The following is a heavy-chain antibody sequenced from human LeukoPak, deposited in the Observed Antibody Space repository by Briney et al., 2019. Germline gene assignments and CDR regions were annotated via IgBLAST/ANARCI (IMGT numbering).Heavy chain of an antibody. CDR2: ISYDGSNK. J-gene: IGHJ4*02. CDR1: GFTFSSYA. Sequence: PGGSLRLSCSASGFTFSSYAMHWVRQAPGKGLEWVAVISYDGSNKYYADSVKGRFTISRDNSKNTLYLQMNSLRAEDTAVYYCARDREEWELQAYYFDYWGQGTLVTVSS. V-gene: IGHV3-30-3*01. CDR3: ARDREEWELQAYYFDY. D-gene: IGHD1-26*01.